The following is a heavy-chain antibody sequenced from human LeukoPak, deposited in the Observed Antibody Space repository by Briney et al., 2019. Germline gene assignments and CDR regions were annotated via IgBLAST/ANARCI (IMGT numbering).Heavy chain of an antibody. J-gene: IGHJ4*02. Sequence: ASVNVSCKASGYTFTSYGISWVRQAPGQGLEWMGWISAYNGNTSYAQKFQGRVTMTRDTSTSTVYMELSSLRSEDTAVYYCARGFGGYNPFDYWGQGTLVTVSS. CDR2: ISAYNGNT. CDR3: ARGFGGYNPFDY. CDR1: GYTFTSYG. V-gene: IGHV1-18*01. D-gene: IGHD5-24*01.